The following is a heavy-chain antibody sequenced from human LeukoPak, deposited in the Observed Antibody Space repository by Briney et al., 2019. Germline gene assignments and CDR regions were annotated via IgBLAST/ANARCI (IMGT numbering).Heavy chain of an antibody. CDR1: GFVFSDYS. CDR3: VRDTYGPSDF. CDR2: IRSNSETT. D-gene: IGHD2-8*01. J-gene: IGHJ4*02. Sequence: GGSLRLSCDASGFVFSDYSMNWVRQAPGKGLEWDAYIRSNSETTQYADSVKGRFTTSRDNAENSLFLQMNSLSVEDTAVYYCVRDTYGPSDFWGQGTLVTVS. V-gene: IGHV3-48*04.